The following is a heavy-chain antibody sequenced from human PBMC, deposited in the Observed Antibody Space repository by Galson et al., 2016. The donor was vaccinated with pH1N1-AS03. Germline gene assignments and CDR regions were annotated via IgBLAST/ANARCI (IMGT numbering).Heavy chain of an antibody. J-gene: IGHJ6*04. V-gene: IGHV3-13*01. D-gene: IGHD5-12*01. Sequence: SLRLSCAASGFTVTRNDMHWVRQATGKGLKWVSIIAATGPTHYADSVKGRFTISREIPQNSLYLQMDSLRADDTAVYYCAVWGYIPGTHGLDVWGKGTTVTVSS. CDR1: GFTVTRND. CDR3: AVWGYIPGTHGLDV. CDR2: IAATGPT.